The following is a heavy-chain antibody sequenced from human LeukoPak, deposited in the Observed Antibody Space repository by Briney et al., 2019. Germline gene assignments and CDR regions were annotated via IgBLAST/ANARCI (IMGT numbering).Heavy chain of an antibody. CDR3: AGTRGYSAYDYFDY. V-gene: IGHV1-46*01. CDR2: INPSGGRT. Sequence: GASVKASCKASGYTFTNYYIYWVRQAPGQGLEWMGIINPSGGRTDYAQNFQGRVTMTRDTSTSTAYMELSSLRSEDTAVYFCAGTRGYSAYDYFDYWGQGTLVTVSS. CDR1: GYTFTNYY. D-gene: IGHD5-12*01. J-gene: IGHJ4*02.